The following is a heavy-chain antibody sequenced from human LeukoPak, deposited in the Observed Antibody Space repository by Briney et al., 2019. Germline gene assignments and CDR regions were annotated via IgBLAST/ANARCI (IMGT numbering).Heavy chain of an antibody. V-gene: IGHV7-4-1*02. CDR2: INTNTGNP. D-gene: IGHD5-18*01. CDR1: GYTFTSYA. CDR3: ARDSDTAMALVGQHFDY. J-gene: IGHJ4*02. Sequence: ASVKVSCKASGYTFTSYAMNWVRQAPGQGLEWMGWINTNTGNPTYAQGFTGRFVFSLDTSVSTAYLQISSLKAEDTAVYYCARDSDTAMALVGQHFDYWGQGTLVTVSS.